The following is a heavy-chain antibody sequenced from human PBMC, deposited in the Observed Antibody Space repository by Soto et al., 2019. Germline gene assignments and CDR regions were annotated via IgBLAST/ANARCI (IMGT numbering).Heavy chain of an antibody. CDR1: GYTFTSYG. J-gene: IGHJ4*02. CDR3: ARDKDRVFDMSVPQFDY. CDR2: INPYNGDT. D-gene: IGHD2-8*01. V-gene: IGHV1-18*04. Sequence: ASVKVSCKASGYTFTSYGISCVRQAPGQVLELMGWINPYNGDTNYAQKVQGRVTVTIDTSTTTAYMELRSLTSDDTAVYYCARDKDRVFDMSVPQFDYWGQGTLVTVSS.